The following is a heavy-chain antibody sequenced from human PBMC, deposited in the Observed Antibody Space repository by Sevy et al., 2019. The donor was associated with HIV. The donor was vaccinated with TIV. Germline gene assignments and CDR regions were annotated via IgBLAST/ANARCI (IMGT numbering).Heavy chain of an antibody. Sequence: GGSLRLSCAASGFTLSSFWMTWVRQAPWKGLEWVANIKEDGSDKNYLDSVKGRFTISRDNAKNSLYLQMNSLRAEDTAVYYCARDKNHYDRSVYYDAFDIWGQGTMVTVSS. J-gene: IGHJ3*02. CDR1: GFTLSSFW. CDR3: ARDKNHYDRSVYYDAFDI. V-gene: IGHV3-7*03. CDR2: IKEDGSDK. D-gene: IGHD3-22*01.